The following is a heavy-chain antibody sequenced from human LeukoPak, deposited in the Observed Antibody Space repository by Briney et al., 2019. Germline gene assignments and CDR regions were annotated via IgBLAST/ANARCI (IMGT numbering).Heavy chain of an antibody. V-gene: IGHV1-69*05. D-gene: IGHD3-3*01. J-gene: IGHJ6*03. CDR2: IIPIFGTA. CDR3: ARDLVYDFWSGYYPMDRYYYYYYMDV. Sequence: SVKVSCKASGGTFSSYAISWVRQAPGQGLEWMGGIIPIFGTANYAQKLQGRVTMTTDTSTSTAYMELRSLRSDDTAVYYCARDLVYDFWSGYYPMDRYYYYYYMDVWGKGTTVTVSS. CDR1: GGTFSSYA.